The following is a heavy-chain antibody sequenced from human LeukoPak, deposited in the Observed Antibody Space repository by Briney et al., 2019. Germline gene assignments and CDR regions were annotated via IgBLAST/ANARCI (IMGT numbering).Heavy chain of an antibody. Sequence: GGSLRLSCAASGFTFSSYGMHWVRQAPGKGLEWVAVISYDGSNKYYADSVKGRFTISRDSSKNTLYLQMNSLRAEDTAVYYCAKGTFDYWGQGTLVTVSS. CDR3: AKGTFDY. V-gene: IGHV3-30*18. CDR2: ISYDGSNK. CDR1: GFTFSSYG. J-gene: IGHJ4*02.